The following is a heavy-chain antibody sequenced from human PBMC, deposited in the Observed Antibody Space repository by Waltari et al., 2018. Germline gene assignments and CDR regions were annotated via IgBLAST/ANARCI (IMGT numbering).Heavy chain of an antibody. V-gene: IGHV4-38-2*02. Sequence: QVQLRESGPGLVRSSETLSLTCTVSGHSVNNDFYWAWIRQSPGGGLEWIASIYHTDSSHDNSSLKSRVSISTDMSTKQFFLTLTHLTAADTAVYYCAEEGNTTAGLFDSWGQGTLVTVSS. CDR1: GHSVNNDFY. CDR2: IYHTDSS. D-gene: IGHD6-25*01. CDR3: AEEGNTTAGLFDS. J-gene: IGHJ4*02.